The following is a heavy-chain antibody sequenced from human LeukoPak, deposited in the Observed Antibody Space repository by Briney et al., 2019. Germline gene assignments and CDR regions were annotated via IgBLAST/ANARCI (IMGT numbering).Heavy chain of an antibody. V-gene: IGHV3-13*01. CDR2: VSSGFHA. J-gene: IGHJ4*02. CDR3: VREARGYHYTYFDY. CDR1: GVTLGSHD. Sequence: GGTLRLSCTASGVTLGSHDMHWVRQIPGQGLEWVAAVSSGFHAFFTDSVQGRFTVSIEDASNSLYLQMNSLRAGDTAVYYCVREARGYHYTYFDYWGQGTLVTVSS. D-gene: IGHD5-18*01.